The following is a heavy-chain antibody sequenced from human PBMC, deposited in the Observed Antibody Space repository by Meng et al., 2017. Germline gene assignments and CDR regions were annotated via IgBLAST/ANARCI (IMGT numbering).Heavy chain of an antibody. V-gene: IGHV4-61*01. CDR3: ARDVGGDYETLFDY. J-gene: IGHJ4*02. CDR2: IVYSGST. CDR1: GGSVGSGNYY. Sequence: QLQGSGPGLGRPSEPLSLTCTVAGGSVGSGNYYWSWIRQPPGKGLEWIGYIVYSGSTTYNPSLKTRVTISVDTSKNQFSLKLTSVTAADTAVYFCARDVGGDYETLFDYWGQGTLVTVSS. D-gene: IGHD4-17*01.